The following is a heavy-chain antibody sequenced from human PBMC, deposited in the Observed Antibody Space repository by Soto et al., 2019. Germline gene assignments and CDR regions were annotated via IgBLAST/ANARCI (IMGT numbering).Heavy chain of an antibody. CDR3: ARVSSSWYKDYFDY. Sequence: SVKVSCKASGGTFSSYGFSWVRQAPGQGLEWMGGIIPIFGTTNYAQRFQGRVTITADESTSTAYMELSSLRSEDTAVYYCARVSSSWYKDYFDYWGQGTLVTVSS. V-gene: IGHV1-69*13. D-gene: IGHD6-13*01. CDR1: GGTFSSYG. J-gene: IGHJ4*02. CDR2: IIPIFGTT.